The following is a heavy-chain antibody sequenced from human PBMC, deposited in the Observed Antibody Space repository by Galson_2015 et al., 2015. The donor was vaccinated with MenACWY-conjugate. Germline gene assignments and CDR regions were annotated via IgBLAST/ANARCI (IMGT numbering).Heavy chain of an antibody. J-gene: IGHJ4*02. V-gene: IGHV4-34*01. Sequence: SETLSLTCAVYGGSFSGYYWSWIRQPPGKGLEWIGEINHSGSTNYNPSLKSRVTISVDTSKNQFSLKLSSVTAADTAVYYCARDKGSKDYDSSGYYPYYFDYWGQGTLVTVSS. CDR2: INHSGST. CDR1: GGSFSGYY. D-gene: IGHD3-22*01. CDR3: ARDKGSKDYDSSGYYPYYFDY.